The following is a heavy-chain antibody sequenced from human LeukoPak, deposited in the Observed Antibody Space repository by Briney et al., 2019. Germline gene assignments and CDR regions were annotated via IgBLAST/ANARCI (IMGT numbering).Heavy chain of an antibody. Sequence: SETLSLTCAVYGGSFSGYYWSWIRQPPGKGLELIGEINHSGSTNYNPSLKSRVTISVDTSKNQFSLKLSSVTAADTAVYYCARGRYYYGSGSYFDYWGQGTLVTVSS. V-gene: IGHV4-34*01. CDR3: ARGRYYYGSGSYFDY. CDR1: GGSFSGYY. CDR2: INHSGST. D-gene: IGHD3-10*01. J-gene: IGHJ4*02.